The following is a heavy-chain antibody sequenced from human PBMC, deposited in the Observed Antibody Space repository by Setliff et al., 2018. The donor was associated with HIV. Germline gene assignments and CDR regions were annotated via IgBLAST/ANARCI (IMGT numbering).Heavy chain of an antibody. J-gene: IGHJ4*02. CDR3: AADNYNCNSFDS. Sequence: ASVKVSCKASGYIFTDYYIHWVRQAPGQGPEWVGWINPNGGYTNYAQKFLGRVTMTQDTSFTTAYLELSRLGSDDTAVYYCAADNYNCNSFDSWGQGSLVTVSS. V-gene: IGHV1-2*02. D-gene: IGHD3-3*01. CDR1: GYIFTDYY. CDR2: INPNGGYT.